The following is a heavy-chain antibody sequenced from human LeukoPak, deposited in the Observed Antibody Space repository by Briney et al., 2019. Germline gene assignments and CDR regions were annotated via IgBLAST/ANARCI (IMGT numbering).Heavy chain of an antibody. CDR1: GGSFSGYY. D-gene: IGHD6-13*01. J-gene: IGHJ4*02. V-gene: IGHV4-34*01. CDR3: ASRIAAGFDY. Sequence: PSETLSLTCAVYGGSFSGYYWSWIRQPPGKGLEWIGEINHSGSTNYNPSLKSRVTISVDTSKNQFSLKLSSVTAADTAVYYCASRIAAGFDYWGQETLVTVSS. CDR2: INHSGST.